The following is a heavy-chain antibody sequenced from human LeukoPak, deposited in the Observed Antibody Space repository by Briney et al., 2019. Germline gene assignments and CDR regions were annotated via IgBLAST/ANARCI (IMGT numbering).Heavy chain of an antibody. D-gene: IGHD6-25*01. CDR2: VYHSGST. CDR1: GGSISSSSYY. CDR3: ARQDRIVAPGQAIDY. J-gene: IGHJ4*02. Sequence: SETLSLTCTVSGGSISSSSYYWGWIRQPPGKGLEWIVSVYHSGSTYYNPSLTSRVTISVDTSKNQSSLKLSSVTAADTAVYYCARQDRIVAPGQAIDYWGQGTLVTVSS. V-gene: IGHV4-39*01.